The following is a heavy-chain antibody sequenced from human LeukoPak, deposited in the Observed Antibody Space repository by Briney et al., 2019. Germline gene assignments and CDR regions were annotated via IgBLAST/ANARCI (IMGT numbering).Heavy chain of an antibody. Sequence: ASMKVSCKASGYTFTGYYMHWVRQAPGQGLEWMGWINPNSGGTNYAQKFQGRVTMTRDTSISTAYMELSRLRSNDTAVYYCARHPPRTAFDYWGQGTLVTVSS. CDR3: ARHPPRTAFDY. J-gene: IGHJ4*02. D-gene: IGHD2-21*02. CDR2: INPNSGGT. V-gene: IGHV1-2*02. CDR1: GYTFTGYY.